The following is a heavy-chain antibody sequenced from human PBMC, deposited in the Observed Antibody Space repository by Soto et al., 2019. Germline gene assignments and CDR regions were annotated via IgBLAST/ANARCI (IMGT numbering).Heavy chain of an antibody. D-gene: IGHD3-16*02. CDR3: ARSIYVWGSYRYTTDGGAFDI. CDR2: IYYSGST. CDR1: GGSISSYY. V-gene: IGHV4-59*01. J-gene: IGHJ3*02. Sequence: SETLSLTCTVSGGSISSYYWSWIRQPPGKGLEWIGYIYYSGSTNYNPSLKSRVTISVDTPKNQFSLKLSSVTAADTAVYYCARSIYVWGSYRYTTDGGAFDIWGQGTMVTVSS.